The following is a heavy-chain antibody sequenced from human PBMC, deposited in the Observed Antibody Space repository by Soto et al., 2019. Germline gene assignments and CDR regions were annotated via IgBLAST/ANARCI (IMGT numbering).Heavy chain of an antibody. D-gene: IGHD2-8*01. CDR2: TSYTGNT. V-gene: IGHV4-59*01. Sequence: XEALSVPCTVSGVSSTTYHWGWIRQFPRRGLEWIAYTSYTGNTNYTPSLQSRVTISMDTSQNQLSFKLSSMTAADKAVYYCARDMHAGFTHYFDHWGQGALVTVSS. J-gene: IGHJ4*02. CDR1: GVSSTTYH. CDR3: ARDMHAGFTHYFDH.